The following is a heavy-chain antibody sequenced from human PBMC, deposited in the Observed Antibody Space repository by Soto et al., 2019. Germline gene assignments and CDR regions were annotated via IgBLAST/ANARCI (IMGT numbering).Heavy chain of an antibody. D-gene: IGHD3-16*01. CDR1: GFTFSDYY. CDR3: ARLRPTNTGGTFDI. Sequence: QVQVVEAGGGLVKPGGSLRLSCAASGFTFSDYYMTWIRQAPGKGLEWLSYITYNGDTIYYADCVKGRFTISRDNAHNSLYLEMNSLRAEDTAIYYCARLRPTNTGGTFDIWGQGTMVTVSS. J-gene: IGHJ3*02. V-gene: IGHV3-11*01. CDR2: ITYNGDTI.